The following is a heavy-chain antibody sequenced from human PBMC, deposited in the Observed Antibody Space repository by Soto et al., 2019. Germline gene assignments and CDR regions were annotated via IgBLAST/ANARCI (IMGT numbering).Heavy chain of an antibody. D-gene: IGHD1-7*01. CDR2: MNPNSGNT. CDR1: GYTFTNYD. J-gene: IGHJ4*02. CDR3: ARGHHWNFPEFDY. V-gene: IGHV1-8*01. Sequence: QVRLVQSGAEVKKPGASVKVSCKASGYTFTNYDINWVRQATGQGLEWMGWMNPNSGNTAYAQKFQGRVTMTRNTSISTAYMELSSLRSEDTAVYYCARGHHWNFPEFDYWGQGTLVTVSS.